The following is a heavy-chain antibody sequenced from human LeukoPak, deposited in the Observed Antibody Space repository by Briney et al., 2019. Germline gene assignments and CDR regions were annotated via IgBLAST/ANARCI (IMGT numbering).Heavy chain of an antibody. J-gene: IGHJ5*02. CDR2: INPNSGGT. CDR3: ARVTAAGFGNWFDP. D-gene: IGHD6-13*01. CDR1: GYTFTGYY. Sequence: ASVKVSCKASGYTFTGYYMHWVRQAPGQGLEWMGWINPNSGGTNYAQKFQGRVTMTRDTSISTAYMELSRLRSDDTAVYYCARVTAAGFGNWFDPWGQGTLVTVSS. V-gene: IGHV1-2*02.